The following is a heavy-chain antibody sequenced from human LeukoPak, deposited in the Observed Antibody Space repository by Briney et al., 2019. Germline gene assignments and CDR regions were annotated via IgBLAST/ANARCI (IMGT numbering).Heavy chain of an antibody. CDR3: ARGRRYSSSPIDY. D-gene: IGHD6-6*01. J-gene: IGHJ4*02. CDR1: GGSFSGYY. CDR2: INHSGST. Sequence: SETLSLTCAVYGGSFSGYYWSWIRQPPGEGLEWLGEINHSGSTNYNPSLKSRVTISVDTSKNQFSLKLSSVTAADTAVYYCARGRRYSSSPIDYWGQGTLVTVSS. V-gene: IGHV4-34*01.